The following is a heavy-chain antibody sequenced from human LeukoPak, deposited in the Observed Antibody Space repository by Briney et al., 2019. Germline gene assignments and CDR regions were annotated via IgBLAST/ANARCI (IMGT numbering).Heavy chain of an antibody. V-gene: IGHV3-20*04. CDR2: INWNGSIT. J-gene: IGHJ4*02. CDR3: ARDPTSYLFDY. D-gene: IGHD1-26*01. Sequence: RPGGSLRLSCAASGFTFDDYSMSWVRQTPRKGLEWVSGINWNGSITRYADSVKGRITISRDNAKNSLYLQMNSLRAEDTAVYYCARDPTSYLFDYWGQGTLVTVSS. CDR1: GFTFDDYS.